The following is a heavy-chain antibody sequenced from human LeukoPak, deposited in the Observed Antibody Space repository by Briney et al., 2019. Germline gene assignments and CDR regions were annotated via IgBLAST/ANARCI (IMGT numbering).Heavy chain of an antibody. D-gene: IGHD2-21*02. V-gene: IGHV1-2*02. CDR2: INPNSGGT. CDR1: GYTFTGYY. Sequence: GASVKVSCKASGYTFTGYYMHWVRQAPGQGLEWMGWINPNSGGTNYAQKFQGRVTMTRDTSISTAYMELSRLRSDDTAVYYCAREARICGNTDCYPAFDIWGQGTTVIVSS. CDR3: AREARICGNTDCYPAFDI. J-gene: IGHJ3*02.